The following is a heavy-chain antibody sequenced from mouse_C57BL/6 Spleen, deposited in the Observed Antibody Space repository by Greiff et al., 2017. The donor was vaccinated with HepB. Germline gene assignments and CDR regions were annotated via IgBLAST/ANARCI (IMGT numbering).Heavy chain of an antibody. J-gene: IGHJ3*01. CDR3: ARSGNYYGSSPFAY. CDR1: GYTFTSYW. CDR2: IDPSDSET. V-gene: IGHV1-52*01. Sequence: QVQLQQPGAELVRPGSSVKLSCKASGYTFTSYWMHWVKQRPIQGLEWIGNIDPSDSETHYNQKFKDKATLTVDKSSSTAYMQLSSLTSEDSAVYYWARSGNYYGSSPFAYWGQGTLVTVSA. D-gene: IGHD1-1*01.